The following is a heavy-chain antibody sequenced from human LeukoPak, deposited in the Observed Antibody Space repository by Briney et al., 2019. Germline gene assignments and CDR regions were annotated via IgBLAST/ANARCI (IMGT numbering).Heavy chain of an antibody. Sequence: PSETLSLTCAVSGGSISSGGYSWSWIRQPPGKGLEWIGYIYYSGSTNYNPSLKSRVTISVDTSKNQFSLKLSSVTAADTAVYYCVRTQRSPWYWFGPWGQGALSPSPQ. J-gene: IGHJ5*02. CDR2: IYYSGST. CDR1: GGSISSGGYS. V-gene: IGHV4-61*08. D-gene: IGHD2-8*02. CDR3: VRTQRSPWYWFGP.